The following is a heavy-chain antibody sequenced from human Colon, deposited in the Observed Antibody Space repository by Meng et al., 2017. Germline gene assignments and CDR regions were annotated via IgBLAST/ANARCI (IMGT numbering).Heavy chain of an antibody. CDR1: GFAFNGCW. CDR2: IKEDGSVE. CDR3: VYLVGSGNCYPQTNY. D-gene: IGHD2-21*01. Sequence: GGSLRLSCAASGFAFNGCWMSWVRQAPGQGLEWVANIKEDGSVETYVDSVKGRFSISRDNARNSLFLQMNSLRVEDTAVYYCVYLVGSGNCYPQTNYWGQGTLVTVSS. V-gene: IGHV3-7*01. J-gene: IGHJ4*02.